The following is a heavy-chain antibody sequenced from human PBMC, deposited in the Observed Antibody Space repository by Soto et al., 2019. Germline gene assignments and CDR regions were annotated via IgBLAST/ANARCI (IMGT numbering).Heavy chain of an antibody. D-gene: IGHD6-6*01. CDR1: GYTFSSYY. J-gene: IGHJ4*02. V-gene: IGHV1-46*01. CDR3: AKFSSALYSSSAYFDY. CDR2: INPSGDST. Sequence: ASVKVSCKASGYTFSSYYMHWVRQAPGQGLEWMGVINPSGDSTSYAQKFQGRVTMTRDTSTSTVYMELRSLRSEDTAVYYCAKFSSALYSSSAYFDYWGQGTLVTVSS.